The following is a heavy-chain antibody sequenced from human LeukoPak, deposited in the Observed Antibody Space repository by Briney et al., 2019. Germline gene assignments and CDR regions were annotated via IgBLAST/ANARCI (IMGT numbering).Heavy chain of an antibody. D-gene: IGHD3-22*01. CDR1: GGTFSSYA. Sequence: GASVKVSCKASGGTFSSYAISWVRQAPGQGLEWMGGIIPMFGTANYAQKFQGRVTITTDESTSTAYMELSSLRSEDTAVYYCARNRYYYDSSGYTQYYFDYWGQGTLVTVSS. J-gene: IGHJ4*02. CDR2: IIPMFGTA. CDR3: ARNRYYYDSSGYTQYYFDY. V-gene: IGHV1-69*05.